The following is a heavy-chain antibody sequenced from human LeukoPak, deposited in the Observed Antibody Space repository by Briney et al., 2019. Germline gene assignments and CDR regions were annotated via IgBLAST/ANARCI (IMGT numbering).Heavy chain of an antibody. Sequence: GGSLRLSCAASGFTFPNAWIHWVRQAPGKGLEWVGRIKNKTQRRTTDYAAPVKGRFTISRDDSRSTLYLQMDSLKTEDTAVYYCVTDGGQLPYYFTYWGQGTLVTVSS. J-gene: IGHJ1*01. CDR3: VTDGGQLPYYFTY. V-gene: IGHV3-15*01. CDR1: GFTFPNAW. CDR2: IKNKTQRRTT. D-gene: IGHD3-16*01.